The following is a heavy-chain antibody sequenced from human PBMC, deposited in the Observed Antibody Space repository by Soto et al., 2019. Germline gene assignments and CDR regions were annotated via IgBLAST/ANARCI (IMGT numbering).Heavy chain of an antibody. CDR1: GFSVSSKY. J-gene: IGHJ4*02. CDR2: IYGGGTT. V-gene: IGHV3-53*01. D-gene: IGHD1-1*01. CDR3: VDTTGSPGVDF. Sequence: EVQLVESGGGLIQPGGSLRLSCAASGFSVSSKYMTWVRQAPGKGLEWVSVIYGGGTTYYADSVKGRFTISRDNSKNTLYLQMNSMIAEYTAVYYCVDTTGSPGVDFWGQGTLVKVSS.